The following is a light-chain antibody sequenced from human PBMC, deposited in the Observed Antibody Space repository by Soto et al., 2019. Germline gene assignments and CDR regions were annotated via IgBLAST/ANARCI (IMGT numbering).Light chain of an antibody. V-gene: IGLV2-14*01. Sequence: QSVLTQPASVSGSPGQSITISCTGTSSDVGSYNYVSWYQHHPGRAPKLMIYEVSNRPSGVSNRFSGSKSGNTASLTISGLQAEDEADYYCSSYTSSNTVVVFGGGTKLTVL. J-gene: IGLJ2*01. CDR1: SSDVGSYNY. CDR3: SSYTSSNTVVV. CDR2: EVS.